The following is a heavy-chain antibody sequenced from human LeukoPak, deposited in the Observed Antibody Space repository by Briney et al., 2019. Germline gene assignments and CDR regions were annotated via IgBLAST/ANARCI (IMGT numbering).Heavy chain of an antibody. CDR1: GFTFSDHY. Sequence: PGGSLRLSCAASGFTFSDHYMEWVRQTPGKGLEWIGEINHSGSTNYNPSLKSRVTISVDTFKNQFSLSLSSVTAADTAVYFCASLLGDKWGQGTLVTVSS. J-gene: IGHJ4*02. V-gene: IGHV4-34*01. CDR2: INHSGST. CDR3: ASLLGDK. D-gene: IGHD3-10*01.